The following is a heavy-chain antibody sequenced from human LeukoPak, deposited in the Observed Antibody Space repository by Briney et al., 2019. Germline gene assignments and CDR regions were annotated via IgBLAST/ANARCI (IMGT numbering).Heavy chain of an antibody. J-gene: IGHJ6*02. Sequence: GGSLRLSCAASGFTVSSNYMSWVRQAPGKGLEWVSVIYSGGSTYYADSVKGRFTISRDNSKNTLYLQMNSLRAEDTAVYYCASSFQDYYYYGMDVWGQGTTVTVSS. V-gene: IGHV3-66*01. CDR3: ASSFQDYYYYGMDV. CDR1: GFTVSSNY. CDR2: IYSGGST. D-gene: IGHD2-15*01.